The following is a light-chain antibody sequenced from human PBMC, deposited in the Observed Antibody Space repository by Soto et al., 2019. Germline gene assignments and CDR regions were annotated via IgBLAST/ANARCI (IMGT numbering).Light chain of an antibody. CDR3: MQALQTPLT. V-gene: IGKV2-28*01. CDR1: KSLLHSNGYNY. J-gene: IGKJ4*01. CDR2: LGS. Sequence: DIVMTQSPLSLPVTPGEPASISCRSSKSLLHSNGYNYLDWYLQKPGQSPQLLIYLGSNRASGVPDRFSGSGSGTDFTLIISRVEAEDVGVYYCMQALQTPLTFGGGTKVEIK.